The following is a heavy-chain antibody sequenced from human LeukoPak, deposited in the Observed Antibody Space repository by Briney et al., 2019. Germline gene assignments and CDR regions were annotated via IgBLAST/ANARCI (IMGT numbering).Heavy chain of an antibody. CDR2: IWYDGSNK. V-gene: IGHV3-33*01. Sequence: GRSLRPSCAASGFTFSSYGMHWVRQAPGKGLEWVAVIWYDGSNKYYADSVKGRFTISRDNSKNTLYLQMNSLRAEDTAVYYCARDMVYYYDSSGLIDYWGQGTLVTVSS. CDR3: ARDMVYYYDSSGLIDY. J-gene: IGHJ4*02. D-gene: IGHD3-22*01. CDR1: GFTFSSYG.